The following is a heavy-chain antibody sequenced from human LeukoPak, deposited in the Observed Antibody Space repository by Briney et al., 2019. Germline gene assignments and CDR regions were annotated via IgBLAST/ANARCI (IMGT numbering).Heavy chain of an antibody. CDR3: ARGYSSTPWFDP. Sequence: SETLSLTCTVSGGSISYYYWSWIRQPPGKGLEWIGYFYYSGSTNYNPSLKSRVTISVDTSKNQFSLNLSSVTAADTAVYYRARGYSSTPWFDPWGQGTLVTVSS. D-gene: IGHD6-13*01. CDR1: GGSISYYY. CDR2: FYYSGST. V-gene: IGHV4-59*01. J-gene: IGHJ5*02.